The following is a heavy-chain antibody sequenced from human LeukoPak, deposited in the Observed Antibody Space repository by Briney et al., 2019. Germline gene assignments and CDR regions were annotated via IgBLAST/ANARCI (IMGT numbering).Heavy chain of an antibody. D-gene: IGHD1-1*01. Sequence: PTETLSLTCSVSGGSISSSSYYSGWIRQPPGKGLEWTGSIYYSGSTYYNPYLKSRVNISVDTSKNHFSLKLSYVTAGDNGLYYFARDRNYLETYDALDIWGQGTMVTVSS. CDR1: GGSISSSSYY. CDR2: IYYSGST. J-gene: IGHJ3*02. V-gene: IGHV4-39*02. CDR3: ARDRNYLETYDALDI.